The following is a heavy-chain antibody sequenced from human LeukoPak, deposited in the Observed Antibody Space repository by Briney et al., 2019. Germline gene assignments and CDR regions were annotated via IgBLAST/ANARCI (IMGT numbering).Heavy chain of an antibody. J-gene: IGHJ3*02. D-gene: IGHD6-13*01. CDR3: ARAHQYSSSWYDVSAFEI. V-gene: IGHV4-30-2*01. Sequence: RSSETLSLTCAVSGGSISSGGYSWSWIRQPPGKGLEWIGYIYHSGSTYYNPSLKSRVTISVDRSKNQFSLKLSSVTAADTAVYYCARAHQYSSSWYDVSAFEIWGQGTMVTVSS. CDR1: GGSISSGGYS. CDR2: IYHSGST.